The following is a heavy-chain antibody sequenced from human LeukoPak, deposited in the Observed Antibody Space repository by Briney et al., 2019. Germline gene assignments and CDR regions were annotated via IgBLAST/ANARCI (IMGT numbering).Heavy chain of an antibody. V-gene: IGHV1-8*01. D-gene: IGHD6-13*01. J-gene: IGHJ3*02. Sequence: VASVKVSCKASGYTFTSYDINWVRQATGQGLEWMGWMNPNSGNTGYAQKFQGRVTMTRNTSISTAYMELSSLRSEDTAVYYCARDRQQLVGCAFDIWGQGTMVTVSS. CDR1: GYTFTSYD. CDR2: MNPNSGNT. CDR3: ARDRQQLVGCAFDI.